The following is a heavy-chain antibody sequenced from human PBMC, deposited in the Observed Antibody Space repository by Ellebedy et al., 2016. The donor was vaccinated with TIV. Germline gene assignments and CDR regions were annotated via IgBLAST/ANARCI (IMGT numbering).Heavy chain of an antibody. CDR2: IDGSGNT. J-gene: IGHJ4*02. D-gene: IGHD3-3*01. V-gene: IGHV4-61*02. CDR1: GDSISSSLYY. Sequence: SETLSLXCSVSGDSISSSLYYWAWIRQPAGKGLEWLGRIDGSGNTNANPSLKSRVTMSIETSKSQFSLELSSVTAADTAVYYCARGTIFGEEFDYWGQGTLVTVSS. CDR3: ARGTIFGEEFDY.